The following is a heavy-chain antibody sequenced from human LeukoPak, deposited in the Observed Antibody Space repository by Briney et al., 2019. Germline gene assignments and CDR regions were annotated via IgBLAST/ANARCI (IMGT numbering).Heavy chain of an antibody. D-gene: IGHD4-17*01. CDR2: IWYDGGNE. J-gene: IGHJ3*02. Sequence: PGGSLRLSCAASGFTFSRYGMHWVRQAPGKGLEWVTVIWYDGGNENYADFVKGRFTISRDNSKNTLYLQMNSLRAEDTAMYYCVRNTVTDDGFGIWGQGTMVTVSP. CDR3: VRNTVTDDGFGI. V-gene: IGHV3-33*01. CDR1: GFTFSRYG.